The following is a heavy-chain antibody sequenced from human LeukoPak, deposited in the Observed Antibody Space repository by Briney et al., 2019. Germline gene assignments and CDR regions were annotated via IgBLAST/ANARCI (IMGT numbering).Heavy chain of an antibody. CDR1: GYNFTGYY. D-gene: IGHD4-17*01. V-gene: IGHV1-2*02. Sequence: ASVKVSCKASGYNFTGYYMHWVRQAPGQGLEWMGWINPNSGGTKYAQKFQGRVTMTRDTSISTAYMELSRLRSDDTAVYYCARAGYGDSDFDYWGQGTLVTVSS. J-gene: IGHJ4*02. CDR3: ARAGYGDSDFDY. CDR2: INPNSGGT.